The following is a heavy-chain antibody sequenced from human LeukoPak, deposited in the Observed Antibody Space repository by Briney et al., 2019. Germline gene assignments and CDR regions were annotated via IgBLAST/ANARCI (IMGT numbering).Heavy chain of an antibody. D-gene: IGHD3-3*01. J-gene: IGHJ5*02. V-gene: IGHV1-2*02. CDR2: INPNSGDS. CDR3: ARGGFFSEEFDP. CDR1: GGTFSSYA. Sequence: ASVKVSCKASGGTFSSYAISWVRLAPGQGLEWMGWINPNSGDSNYAQKFQGRVTMTRDTSISTAYMELSRLRSDDTAVYFCARGGFFSEEFDPWGQGTLVTVSS.